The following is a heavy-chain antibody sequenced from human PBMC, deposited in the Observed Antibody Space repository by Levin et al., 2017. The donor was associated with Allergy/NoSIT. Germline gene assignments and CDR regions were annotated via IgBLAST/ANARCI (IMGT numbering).Heavy chain of an antibody. CDR3: ARDRADLGGAFDI. Sequence: GESLKISCAASGFTFSSYAMHWVRQAPGKGLEWVAVISYDGSNKYYADSVKGRFTISRDNSKNTLYLQMNSLRAEDTAVYYCARDRADLGGAFDIWGQGTMVTVSS. D-gene: IGHD3-16*01. CDR2: ISYDGSNK. V-gene: IGHV3-30-3*01. CDR1: GFTFSSYA. J-gene: IGHJ3*02.